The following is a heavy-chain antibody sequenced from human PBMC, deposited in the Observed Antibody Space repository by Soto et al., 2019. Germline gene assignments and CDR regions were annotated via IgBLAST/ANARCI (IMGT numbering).Heavy chain of an antibody. CDR3: ARESSATQRGFDY. Sequence: QVQLQESGPGLVKPSQTLSLTCTVSGGSISSGGYYWSWIRQHPGKGLEWIGYIYYSGSTYYNPSLKSRVTISVDTSKNQFSLILSSVTAADTAMYYCARESSATQRGFDYWGQGTLVTVSS. CDR2: IYYSGST. D-gene: IGHD3-22*01. V-gene: IGHV4-31*03. CDR1: GGSISSGGYY. J-gene: IGHJ4*02.